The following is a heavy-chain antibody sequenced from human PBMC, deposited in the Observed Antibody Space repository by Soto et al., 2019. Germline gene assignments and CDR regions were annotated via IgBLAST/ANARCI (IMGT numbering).Heavy chain of an antibody. Sequence: GASVKVSCKASGYTFTSYGISWVRQAPGQGLEWMGWISAYNGNTNYAQKLQGRVTMTTDTSTSTAYMELRSLRSDDTAVYYCARTNYYDSSGYYPYYYYGMDVWGQGTTVTVS. V-gene: IGHV1-18*01. CDR3: ARTNYYDSSGYYPYYYYGMDV. CDR1: GYTFTSYG. CDR2: ISAYNGNT. D-gene: IGHD3-22*01. J-gene: IGHJ6*02.